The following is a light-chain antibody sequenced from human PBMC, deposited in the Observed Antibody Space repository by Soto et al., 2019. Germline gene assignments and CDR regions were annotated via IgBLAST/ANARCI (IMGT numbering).Light chain of an antibody. CDR1: SSDVGGYNF. J-gene: IGLJ1*01. Sequence: QSVLTQPASLSGSPGQSITISCTGSSSDVGGYNFVSWYQHHPGKAPKLILYEVTTRPSGVSSRFSGSKSGNTDSLTISGLQDDDEANYYCSSYTSSNTPYVFGTGIKVTVL. CDR3: SSYTSSNTPYV. V-gene: IGLV2-14*01. CDR2: EVT.